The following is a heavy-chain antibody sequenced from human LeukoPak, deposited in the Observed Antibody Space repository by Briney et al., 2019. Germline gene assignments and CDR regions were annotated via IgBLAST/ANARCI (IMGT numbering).Heavy chain of an antibody. CDR1: GFTFSTYA. CDR2: ISYDGSNK. V-gene: IGHV3-30*04. J-gene: IGHJ4*02. CDR3: AKGLSAVMVRGVIVPLDY. Sequence: GGSLRLSCAASGFTFSTYAMHWVRQAPGKGLEWVAVISYDGSNKYYADSVKGRFTISRDNSKNTLYLQMNSLRAEDTAVYYCAKGLSAVMVRGVIVPLDYWGQGTLVTVSS. D-gene: IGHD3-10*01.